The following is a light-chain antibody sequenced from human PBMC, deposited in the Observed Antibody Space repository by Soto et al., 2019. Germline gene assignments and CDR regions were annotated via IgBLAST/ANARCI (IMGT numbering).Light chain of an antibody. CDR2: RNN. Sequence: QSVLTQPPSASGTPGQRVTISCSGSSSNIGSNYVYWHQQLPGTDPKLLIYRNNQRPSGVPDRFSDSKSGTSASLAISGLRSEDEADYYCAAWDDSLSAYVFGTGTKLTVL. J-gene: IGLJ1*01. V-gene: IGLV1-47*01. CDR3: AAWDDSLSAYV. CDR1: SSNIGSNY.